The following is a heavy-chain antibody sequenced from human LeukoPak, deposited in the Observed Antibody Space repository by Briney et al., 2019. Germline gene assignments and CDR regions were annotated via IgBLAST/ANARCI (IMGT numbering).Heavy chain of an antibody. V-gene: IGHV1-46*01. Sequence: ASVKVSCKAFGYTFTSYYMHWVRQAPGQGLEWMGIINPSGGSTSYAQKFQGRVTMTRDTSTSTIYMELSSLRTEDTAVYYCAREGTGTTGWFDPWGQGTLVTVSS. J-gene: IGHJ5*02. CDR3: AREGTGTTGWFDP. CDR1: GYTFTSYY. CDR2: INPSGGST. D-gene: IGHD1-1*01.